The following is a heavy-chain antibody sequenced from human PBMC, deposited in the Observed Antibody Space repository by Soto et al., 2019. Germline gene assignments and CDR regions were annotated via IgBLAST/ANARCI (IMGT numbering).Heavy chain of an antibody. CDR1: GFTFRSYV. CDR3: ARWGTTGGLDV. Sequence: ESGGGVVQPGTSLRLSCVGSGFTFRSYVIHWVRQAPGKGLEWVALTSYDGSNNFYGDSVKGRFTISRHNSRNTVKLQMDSLRFDHTALYYCARWGTTGGLDVWGQGTLVSVSS. D-gene: IGHD3-16*01. CDR2: TSYDGSNN. V-gene: IGHV3-33*05. J-gene: IGHJ4*02.